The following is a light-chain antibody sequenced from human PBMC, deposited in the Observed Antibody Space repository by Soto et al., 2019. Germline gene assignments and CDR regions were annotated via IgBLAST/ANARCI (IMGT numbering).Light chain of an antibody. V-gene: IGKV3-20*01. CDR2: GAS. CDR1: QSVSSSY. CDR3: QQYGSSGRT. Sequence: EIVMTQSPSTLSVKQGERATLSCRASQSVSSSYLAWYQQKPGQAPRLLIYGASSRATGIPDRFSGSGSGTDFTLTISRLEPEDFAVYYCQQYGSSGRTFGQGTKVDIK. J-gene: IGKJ1*01.